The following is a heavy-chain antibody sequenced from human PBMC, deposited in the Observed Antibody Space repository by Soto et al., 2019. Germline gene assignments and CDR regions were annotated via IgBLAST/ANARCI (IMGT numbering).Heavy chain of an antibody. D-gene: IGHD3-10*01. Sequence: QAQLVQSGAEVKKPGASVKVACKSSGYTFTGYYIHWVRQAPGQGLEWMGWVNPDSGGTKSAQKFQGRVTMTRDTSISTAYMELRSVRSDDTAVYYCACGGSGSYFVGFYYHGMDVWGQGTTVAVSS. CDR2: VNPDSGGT. CDR3: ACGGSGSYFVGFYYHGMDV. CDR1: GYTFTGYY. J-gene: IGHJ6*02. V-gene: IGHV1-2*02.